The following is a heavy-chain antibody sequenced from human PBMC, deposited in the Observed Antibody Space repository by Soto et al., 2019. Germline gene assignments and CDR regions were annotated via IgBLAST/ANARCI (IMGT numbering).Heavy chain of an antibody. CDR2: INAGNGNT. V-gene: IGHV1-3*01. J-gene: IGHJ6*02. Sequence: ASVKVSCKASGYTFITYAIYWVRQAPGQRLEWMGWINAGNGNTKYSQKFQGRVTITRDTSAGTAYMELRSLQSEDTAVYYCARSIAACLYYFYGMDVWGQGTTVTVSS. CDR1: GYTFITYA. D-gene: IGHD6-6*01. CDR3: ARSIAACLYYFYGMDV.